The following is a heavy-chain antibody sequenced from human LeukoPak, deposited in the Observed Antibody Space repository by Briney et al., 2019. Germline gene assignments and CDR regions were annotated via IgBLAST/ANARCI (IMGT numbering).Heavy chain of an antibody. CDR2: IDDSGETT. V-gene: IGHV3-23*01. Sequence: GGSPRLSCAASGFTFSSSGLSWVRLAPGKGLGWVSTIDDSGETTYYADSVKGRFTISRDNSKNTLYLQLTSLRVEDTAVYYCAKVATWTYFDSWGQGTLVTVPS. CDR3: AKVATWTYFDS. CDR1: GFTFSSSG. D-gene: IGHD3/OR15-3a*01. J-gene: IGHJ4*02.